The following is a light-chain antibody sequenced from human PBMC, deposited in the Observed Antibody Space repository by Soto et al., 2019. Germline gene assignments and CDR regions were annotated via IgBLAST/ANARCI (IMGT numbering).Light chain of an antibody. V-gene: IGLV1-40*01. CDR2: GNI. CDR3: AAWDDSLNGPV. Sequence: QSVLTQSPSVSGAPGQRVTISCTGSSANIGAGYDVHWYQQLPGTAPKLLIYGNINRPSGVPDRFSASNSGTSASLAIHGLQSEDEADYHCAAWDDSLNGPVFGGGTKVTVL. CDR1: SANIGAGYD. J-gene: IGLJ2*01.